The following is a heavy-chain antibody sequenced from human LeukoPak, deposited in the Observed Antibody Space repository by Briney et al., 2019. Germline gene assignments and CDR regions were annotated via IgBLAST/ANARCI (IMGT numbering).Heavy chain of an antibody. V-gene: IGHV3-30*03. CDR1: GFSFSAYG. J-gene: IGHJ6*02. CDR2: ISSDGSNK. CDR3: AREELLNGMDV. D-gene: IGHD1-26*01. Sequence: GGSLRLSCAASGFSFSAYGMHWVRQAPGKGLEWVAVISSDGSNKYYADSVKGRFTISRDNSKNTLSLQMNSLRAEDTAVYYCAREELLNGMDVWGQGTTVTVSS.